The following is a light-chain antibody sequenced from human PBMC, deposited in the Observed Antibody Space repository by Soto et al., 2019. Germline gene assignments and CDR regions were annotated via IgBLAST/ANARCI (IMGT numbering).Light chain of an antibody. CDR2: ATS. Sequence: VLTQSPDTLSLSPGERATLSCRASERVSNSYLAWYQQKFGEAPRLLLSATSKRAAGIPDRFSGSVSGTDFTLTISKVEPEVFGVYYCQQFGSSPPKTLGQGTKLAI. J-gene: IGKJ2*01. CDR3: QQFGSSPPKT. V-gene: IGKV3-20*01. CDR1: ERVSNSY.